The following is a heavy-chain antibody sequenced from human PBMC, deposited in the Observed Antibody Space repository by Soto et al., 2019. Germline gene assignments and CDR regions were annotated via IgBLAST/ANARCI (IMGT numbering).Heavy chain of an antibody. CDR1: GCSFSHYW. D-gene: IGHD3-10*01. J-gene: IGHJ4*02. CDR3: ADSWLPTSY. CDR2: ISPDGRTT. V-gene: IGHV3-74*01. Sequence: GSLRPFCAASGCSFSHYWMHGVRQAPGKGLVWVSRISPDGRTTTYADSVKVRFTISRDNAKSTLYLQMNSLTVEDAAVYYCADSWLPTSYWGPGTLVTVSS.